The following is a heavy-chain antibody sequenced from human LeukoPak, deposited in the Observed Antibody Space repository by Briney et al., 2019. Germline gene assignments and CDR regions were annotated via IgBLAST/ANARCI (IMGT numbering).Heavy chain of an antibody. CDR3: ARGEDYYDSSGYYSG. J-gene: IGHJ4*02. V-gene: IGHV4-34*01. Sequence: PSETLSLTCAVNGGSFRGYYWSWIRQPPGKGLEWIGEINHSGSTNYNPSLKSRVTISVDTSKNQFSLKLSSVTAADTAVYYCARGEDYYDSSGYYSGWGQGTLVTVSS. CDR2: INHSGST. CDR1: GGSFRGYY. D-gene: IGHD3-22*01.